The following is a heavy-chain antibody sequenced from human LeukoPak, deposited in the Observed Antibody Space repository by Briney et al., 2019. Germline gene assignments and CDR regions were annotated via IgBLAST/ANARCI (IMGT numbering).Heavy chain of an antibody. D-gene: IGHD1-26*01. Sequence: SETLSLTCTVSGGSISSYYWSWIRQPPGKGLEWIGYIYYSGSTNYNPSLESRVTISVDTSKNQFSLKLSSMTAADTAMYYCARVRGGGSYDYWGQGTLVTVSS. CDR1: GGSISSYY. CDR3: ARVRGGGSYDY. CDR2: IYYSGST. V-gene: IGHV4-59*08. J-gene: IGHJ4*02.